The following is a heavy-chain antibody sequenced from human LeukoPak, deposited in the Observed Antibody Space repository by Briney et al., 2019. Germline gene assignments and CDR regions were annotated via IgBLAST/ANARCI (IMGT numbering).Heavy chain of an antibody. Sequence: GGSLRLSCAASGFTFSSYGMHWVRQAPGKGLEWVAVISYDGSNKYYADSVKGRFTISRDNSKNTLYLQMNSLRAEDTAVYYCARDLNSGYDSGYWGQGTLVTVSS. CDR1: GFTFSSYG. CDR2: ISYDGSNK. J-gene: IGHJ4*02. V-gene: IGHV3-30*19. D-gene: IGHD5-12*01. CDR3: ARDLNSGYDSGY.